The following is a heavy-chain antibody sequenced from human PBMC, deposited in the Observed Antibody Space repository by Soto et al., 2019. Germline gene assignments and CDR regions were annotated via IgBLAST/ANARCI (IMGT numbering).Heavy chain of an antibody. J-gene: IGHJ6*02. D-gene: IGHD3-3*01. CDR2: ISAYNGNT. Sequence: ASVKVSCKASGYTFTSYGISWVRQAPGQGLEWMGWISAYNGNTNYAQKLQGRVTMTTDTSTSTAYMELRSLRSDDTAVYYCARIERPENTSPYYDFWSGYLGHYYYDYGLDVWGQGTTVTVS. CDR1: GYTFTSYG. CDR3: ARIERPENTSPYYDFWSGYLGHYYYDYGLDV. V-gene: IGHV1-18*04.